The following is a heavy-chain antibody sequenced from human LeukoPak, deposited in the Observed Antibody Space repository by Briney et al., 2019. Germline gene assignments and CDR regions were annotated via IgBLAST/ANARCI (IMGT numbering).Heavy chain of an antibody. CDR3: ARDQGITISDFDP. V-gene: IGHV1-2*02. D-gene: IGHD3-3*01. CDR1: GYTFTGYY. Sequence: ASVKVSCKASGYTFTGYYMHWVRQAPGQGLEWMGWINPNSGGTNYAQKFQGRVTMTRDTSISTAYMELSRLRSDDTAVYYCARDQGITISDFDPWGQGTLVTVSS. J-gene: IGHJ5*02. CDR2: INPNSGGT.